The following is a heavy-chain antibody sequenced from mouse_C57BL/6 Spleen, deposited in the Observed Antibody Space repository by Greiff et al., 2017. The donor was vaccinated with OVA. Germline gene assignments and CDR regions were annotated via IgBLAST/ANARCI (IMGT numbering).Heavy chain of an antibody. V-gene: IGHV1-7*01. CDR2: INPSSGYT. Sequence: QVQLQQSGAELAKPGASVTLSCKASGYTFTSYWMHWVKQRPGQGLAWIGYINPSSGYTKYNQKFKDKATLTADKSSSTAYMQLSSLTYEDSAVYYCARGGMVSSYYFDYWGQGTTLTVSS. CDR1: GYTFTSYW. D-gene: IGHD2-3*01. J-gene: IGHJ2*01. CDR3: ARGGMVSSYYFDY.